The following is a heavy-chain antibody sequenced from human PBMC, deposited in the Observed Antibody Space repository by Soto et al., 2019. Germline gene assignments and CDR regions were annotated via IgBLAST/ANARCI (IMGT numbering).Heavy chain of an antibody. Sequence: GASVKVSCKVSGYTLTELSMHWVRQAPGKGLEWMGGFDPEDGETIYAQKFQGRVTMTEDTSTDTAYMELSSLRSEDTVVYYCATGKYSSSPNYFDYWGQGTLVTVSS. J-gene: IGHJ4*02. D-gene: IGHD6-13*01. V-gene: IGHV1-24*01. CDR3: ATGKYSSSPNYFDY. CDR1: GYTLTELS. CDR2: FDPEDGET.